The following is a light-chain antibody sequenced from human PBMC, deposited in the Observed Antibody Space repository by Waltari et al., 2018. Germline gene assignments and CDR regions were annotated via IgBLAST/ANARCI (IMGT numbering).Light chain of an antibody. CDR1: HSVDTS. V-gene: IGKV3-11*01. J-gene: IGKJ5*01. Sequence: EIVLTQSPATLSLSQGERATLSCRTSHSVDTSLAWYQQKLGQAPRLLIYDVFYRATGIPARFSGRGSGTDFTLTISSLEPEDFALYFCQQRRDWPITFGQGTRLEIK. CDR2: DVF. CDR3: QQRRDWPIT.